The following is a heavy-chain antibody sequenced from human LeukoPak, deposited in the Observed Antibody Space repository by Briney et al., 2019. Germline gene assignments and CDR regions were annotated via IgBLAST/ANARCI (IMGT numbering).Heavy chain of an antibody. Sequence: GRSLRLSCAASGFTFSSYGMHWVRQAPGKGLEWVAVISYDGSNKYYADSVKGRFTISRDNSKNTLYLQMNSLRAEDTAVYYCAKVYDALPQSELRFLEWLGYYYYMDVWGKGTTVTVSS. D-gene: IGHD3-3*01. CDR1: GFTFSSYG. J-gene: IGHJ6*03. CDR3: AKVYDALPQSELRFLEWLGYYYYMDV. CDR2: ISYDGSNK. V-gene: IGHV3-30*18.